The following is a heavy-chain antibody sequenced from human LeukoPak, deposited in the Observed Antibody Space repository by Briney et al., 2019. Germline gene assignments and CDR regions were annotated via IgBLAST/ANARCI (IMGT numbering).Heavy chain of an antibody. J-gene: IGHJ5*01. Sequence: SXXXXXXXNXNWVRQAPGXGLXXGASISSSSSYIYYADSVKRRFTISRDXXKKSLYIQMNSLREDDTAVYYCXXXXXXXVXEKCYYFDSGGQGTLGTVSA. V-gene: IGHV3-21*04. D-gene: IGHD1-26*01. CDR2: ISSSSSYI. CDR3: XXXXXXXVXEKCYYFDS. CDR1: XXXXXXXN.